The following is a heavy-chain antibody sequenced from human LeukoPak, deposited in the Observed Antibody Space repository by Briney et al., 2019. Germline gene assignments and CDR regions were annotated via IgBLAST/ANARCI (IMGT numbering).Heavy chain of an antibody. CDR3: ARERADILTGYYSFDY. Sequence: SETLSLTCTVSGGSISSGSEYCSWVRQAAGKGLEWIGRIYTSGSTNYNPSLKSRVTISVDTSKNQFSLKLSSVTAADTAVYYCARERADILTGYYSFDYWGQGTLVTVSS. CDR2: IYTSGST. CDR1: GGSISSGSEY. J-gene: IGHJ4*02. D-gene: IGHD3-9*01. V-gene: IGHV4-61*02.